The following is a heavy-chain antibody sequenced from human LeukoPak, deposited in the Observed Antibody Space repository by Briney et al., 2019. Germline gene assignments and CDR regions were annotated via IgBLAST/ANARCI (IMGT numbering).Heavy chain of an antibody. V-gene: IGHV4-59*01. CDR3: ARDRGGGYNWIDY. Sequence: SETLSLTCTVSGGSISSYYWSWIRQPPGKGLEWIGYIYYSGSTNYNPSLKSRVTTSVDTSKNQFSLKLSSVTAADTAVYYCARDRGGGYNWIDYWGQGTLVTVSS. D-gene: IGHD5-24*01. CDR1: GGSISSYY. CDR2: IYYSGST. J-gene: IGHJ4*02.